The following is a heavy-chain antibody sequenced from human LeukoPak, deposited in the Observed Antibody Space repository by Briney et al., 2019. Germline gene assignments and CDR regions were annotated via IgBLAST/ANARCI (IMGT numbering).Heavy chain of an antibody. V-gene: IGHV1-18*01. J-gene: IGHJ6*02. Sequence: EASVKVSRKASGYSFSGHGITWVRQAPGQGLEWMGWISAYNGNTKYAQNLQGRVTMTTDISTSTAYMELRSLRSDDTAVYYCARPGADCGSAGCYTYPYYGLDVWGQGTTVTVSS. CDR2: ISAYNGNT. CDR3: ARPGADCGSAGCYTYPYYGLDV. CDR1: GYSFSGHG. D-gene: IGHD2-2*02.